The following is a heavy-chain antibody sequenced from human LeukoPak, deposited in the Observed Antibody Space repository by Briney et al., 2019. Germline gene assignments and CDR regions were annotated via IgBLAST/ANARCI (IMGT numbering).Heavy chain of an antibody. Sequence: PGGSLRLACAASGFTFSTYEMNWVRQAPGKGLEWVSYISSTGSNIYYADSVKGRFTISRDNAKNSLYLLMNSLRTEDTAVYYCAATYYYDGSGDYWDQGTLVTVSS. CDR1: GFTFSTYE. V-gene: IGHV3-48*03. D-gene: IGHD3-22*01. CDR3: AATYYYDGSGDY. J-gene: IGHJ4*02. CDR2: ISSTGSNI.